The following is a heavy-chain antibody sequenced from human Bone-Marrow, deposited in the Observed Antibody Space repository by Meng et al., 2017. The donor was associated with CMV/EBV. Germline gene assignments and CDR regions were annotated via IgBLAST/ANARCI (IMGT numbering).Heavy chain of an antibody. Sequence: GGSLRLSCAASGFTFSSYWMSWVRQAPGKGLEWVANIKQDGSEKYYVDPVKGRFTISRDNAKNSLYLQMNSLRAEDTAVYYCARDLTTSVLLWFGESVGVPSYPYGMDVWGQGTTVTVSS. CDR1: GFTFSSYW. V-gene: IGHV3-7*01. J-gene: IGHJ6*02. CDR2: IKQDGSEK. CDR3: ARDLTTSVLLWFGESVGVPSYPYGMDV. D-gene: IGHD3-10*01.